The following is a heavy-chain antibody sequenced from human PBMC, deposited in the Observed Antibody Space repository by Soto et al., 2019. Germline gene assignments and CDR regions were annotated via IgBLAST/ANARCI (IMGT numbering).Heavy chain of an antibody. D-gene: IGHD5-12*01. V-gene: IGHV3-23*01. Sequence: PGGSLRLSCTASTFNFNVYSMTWVRQPPGKGLEWVAAISSSSGATTYYAESVKGRFTISRDNSTNTLFLQLNSLRGEDTAMYYCAQMDTMTTSAFDVWGPGAMVTVSS. CDR1: TFNFNVYS. CDR3: AQMDTMTTSAFDV. CDR2: ISSSSGATT. J-gene: IGHJ3*01.